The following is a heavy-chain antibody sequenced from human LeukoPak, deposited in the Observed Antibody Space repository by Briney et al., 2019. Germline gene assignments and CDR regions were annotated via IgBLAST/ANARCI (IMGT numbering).Heavy chain of an antibody. CDR1: GFTVSSNY. CDR3: ARVLGFDP. Sequence: TGGSLRLFCAASGFTVSSNYMSWVRQAPGKGLEWVSVIYSGGSTYYADSVKGRFTISRDNSMNTLYLQMNSLRAEDTAVYYCARVLGFDPWGQGTLVTVSS. J-gene: IGHJ5*02. CDR2: IYSGGST. V-gene: IGHV3-53*01.